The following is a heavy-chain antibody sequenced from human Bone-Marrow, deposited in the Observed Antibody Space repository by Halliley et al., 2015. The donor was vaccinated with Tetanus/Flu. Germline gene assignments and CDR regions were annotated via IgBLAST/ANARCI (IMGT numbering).Heavy chain of an antibody. V-gene: IGHV4-59*01. Sequence: VGLGYFYSTGGANYNPSLRSRLTISIDTSKKQLALKLNAVTGADTAVYYCAGDFRGDANCFGPWGQGTLVTVSS. J-gene: IGHJ5*02. CDR2: FYSTGGA. CDR3: AGDFRGDANCFGP. D-gene: IGHD7-27*01.